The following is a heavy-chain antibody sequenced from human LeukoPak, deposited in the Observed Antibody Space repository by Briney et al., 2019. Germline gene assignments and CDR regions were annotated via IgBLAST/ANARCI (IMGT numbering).Heavy chain of an antibody. CDR2: ISYDGSNK. J-gene: IGHJ4*02. CDR3: ARDQTYYYDSSGYYSRTLDY. Sequence: GGSLRLSCAASGFTFSSYAMHWVRQAPGKGLEWVAVISYDGSNKYYADSVKGRFTISRDNSKNTLYLQMNSLRAEDTAVYYCARDQTYYYDSSGYYSRTLDYWGQGTLVTVSS. CDR1: GFTFSSYA. V-gene: IGHV3-30-3*01. D-gene: IGHD3-22*01.